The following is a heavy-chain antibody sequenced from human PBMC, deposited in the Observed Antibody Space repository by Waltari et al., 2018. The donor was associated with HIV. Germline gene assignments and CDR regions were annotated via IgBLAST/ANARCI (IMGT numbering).Heavy chain of an antibody. CDR1: GLTFNRNW. CDR2: IKEDGSEK. Sequence: EMQLAESGGGLVQPGGSLRLSCGASGLTFNRNWMTWVRQSPGKGLEWVANIKEDGSEKDYVDSVKGRFTISRDNAKNSVYLHMNNLRVDDTAVYFCASVQWATQSFDHWGRGTLVAVSS. CDR3: ASVQWATQSFDH. V-gene: IGHV3-7*01. J-gene: IGHJ5*02. D-gene: IGHD1-26*01.